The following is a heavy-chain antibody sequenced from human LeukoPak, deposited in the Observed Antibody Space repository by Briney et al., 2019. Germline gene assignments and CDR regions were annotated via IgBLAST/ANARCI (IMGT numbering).Heavy chain of an antibody. J-gene: IGHJ3*02. CDR1: GYTFTSYY. Sequence: ASVKVSCKASGYTFTSYYMHWVRQAPGQGLEWMGIINPSGGSTSYAQKFQGRVTMTRDTSMSTVYMELSSLRSEDTAVYYCARTLSAAGPWDAFDIWGQGTMVTVSS. CDR2: INPSGGST. V-gene: IGHV1-46*01. D-gene: IGHD6-13*01. CDR3: ARTLSAAGPWDAFDI.